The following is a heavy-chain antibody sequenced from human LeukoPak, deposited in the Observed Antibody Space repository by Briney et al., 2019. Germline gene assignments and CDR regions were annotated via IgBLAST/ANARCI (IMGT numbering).Heavy chain of an antibody. V-gene: IGHV1-8*03. Sequence: ASVKVSCKASGYTFTSYDINWVRQATGQGLEWMGWMNPNSGNTGYAQKFQGRVTITRNTSISTAYMELSSLRSEVTAVYYCARRAAIRAIDYWGQGTLVTVSS. CDR1: GYTFTSYD. J-gene: IGHJ4*02. CDR3: ARRAAIRAIDY. CDR2: MNPNSGNT. D-gene: IGHD2-2*02.